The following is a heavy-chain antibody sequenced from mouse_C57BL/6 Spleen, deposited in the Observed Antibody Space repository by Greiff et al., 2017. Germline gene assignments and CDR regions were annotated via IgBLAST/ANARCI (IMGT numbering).Heavy chain of an antibody. D-gene: IGHD1-1*01. Sequence: QVQLQQPGAELVMPGASVKLSCKASGYTFTSYWMHWVKQRPGQGLEWIGEIDPSDSYTIYNQKFKGKSTLTVDKSSSTAYMQLSSLTSEDSAVYYCARRDYYGSKGDWYFDVWGTGTTVTVSS. V-gene: IGHV1-69*01. CDR3: ARRDYYGSKGDWYFDV. J-gene: IGHJ1*03. CDR2: IDPSDSYT. CDR1: GYTFTSYW.